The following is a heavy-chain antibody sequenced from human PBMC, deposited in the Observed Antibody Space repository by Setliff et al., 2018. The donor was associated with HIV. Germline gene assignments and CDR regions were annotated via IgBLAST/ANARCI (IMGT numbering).Heavy chain of an antibody. CDR1: GFTLREVS. J-gene: IGHJ4*02. V-gene: IGHV1-24*01. Sequence: ASVKVSCKVSGFTLREVSMHWVRQAPGKGLEWMGYFDPEDGETVYAQKSQGRVTMTEDTSTDTAHMELSGLRSEDTAVYYCAIDMVGGWLRPMPDFWGQGALVTVS. CDR2: FDPEDGET. CDR3: AIDMVGGWLRPMPDF. D-gene: IGHD2-2*01.